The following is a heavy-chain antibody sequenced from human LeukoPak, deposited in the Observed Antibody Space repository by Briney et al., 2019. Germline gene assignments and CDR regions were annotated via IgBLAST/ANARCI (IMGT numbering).Heavy chain of an antibody. CDR2: IKSKIDGGTT. V-gene: IGHV3-15*01. D-gene: IGHD2/OR15-2a*01. J-gene: IGHJ4*02. CDR3: TTGFFLGP. Sequence: GGSLKLSCAASGFTFSNAWMSWVRQAPGKGLEWVGRIKSKIDGGTTDYAAPVKGRFTISRDDSKNTLYLQMNSLKTEDTAVYYCTTGFFLGPWGQGTLVTVSS. CDR1: GFTFSNAW.